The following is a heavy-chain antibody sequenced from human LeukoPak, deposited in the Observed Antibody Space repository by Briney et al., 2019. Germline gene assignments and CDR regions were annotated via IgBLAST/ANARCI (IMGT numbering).Heavy chain of an antibody. CDR2: IIPIFGTA. V-gene: IGHV1-69*13. CDR3: AVGTGIAGSWYFDL. CDR1: GGTFSSYA. D-gene: IGHD6-13*01. J-gene: IGHJ2*01. Sequence: PWASVKVSCKASGGTFSSYAISWVRQAPGQGLEWMGGIIPIFGTANYAQKFQGRVTITADESTSTAYMELSSLRSEDTAVYYCAVGTGIAGSWYFDLWGRGTLVTVSS.